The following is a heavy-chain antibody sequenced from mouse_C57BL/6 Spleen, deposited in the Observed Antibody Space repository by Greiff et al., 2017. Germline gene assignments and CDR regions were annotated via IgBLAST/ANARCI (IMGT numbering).Heavy chain of an antibody. CDR1: GFNIKDYY. J-gene: IGHJ3*01. CDR2: IDPEDGET. D-gene: IGHD2-3*01. V-gene: IGHV14-2*01. CDR3: ALIYDGYLRG. Sequence: EVKLVESGAELVKPGASVKLSCTASGFNIKDYYMHWVKQRTEQGLEWIGRIDPEDGETKYAPKFQGKATITADPSSNTAYLPISSLTSADTAVYYGALIYDGYLRGGGQGTLVTVSA.